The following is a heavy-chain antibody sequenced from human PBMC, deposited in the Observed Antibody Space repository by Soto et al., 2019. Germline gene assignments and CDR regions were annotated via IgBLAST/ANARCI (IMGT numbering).Heavy chain of an antibody. Sequence: PGGSLRLSCAASGFTFSDYYMSWIRQAPGKGLEYISYISSSSGSTNYADSVKGRLTISRDNAKNSLYLQMSSLRAEDTAVYYCARDRGGYDRLYYYHGMDVWGQGTTVTVSS. CDR2: ISSSSGST. CDR1: GFTFSDYY. V-gene: IGHV3-11*06. D-gene: IGHD5-12*01. J-gene: IGHJ6*02. CDR3: ARDRGGYDRLYYYHGMDV.